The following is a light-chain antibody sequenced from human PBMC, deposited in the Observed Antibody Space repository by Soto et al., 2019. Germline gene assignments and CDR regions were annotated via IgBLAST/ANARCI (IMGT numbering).Light chain of an antibody. CDR3: QQYYQWPSYT. CDR2: DAS. V-gene: IGKV3-15*01. CDR1: QSVGSN. J-gene: IGKJ2*01. Sequence: EIVMTQSPLTLSASPGERVIFSCRASQSVGSNIAWYQQKPGQSPRLLVYDASTRATAIPARFSGSASGTDFILTINPLQPEDFAVYYCQQYYQWPSYTFGQGTK.